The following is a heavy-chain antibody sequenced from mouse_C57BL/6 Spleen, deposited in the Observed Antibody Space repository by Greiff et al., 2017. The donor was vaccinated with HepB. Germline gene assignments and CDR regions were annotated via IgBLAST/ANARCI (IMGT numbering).Heavy chain of an antibody. CDR1: GYAFTNYL. Sequence: VQLQQSGAELVRPGTSVKVSCKASGYAFTNYLIEWVKQRPGQGLEWIGVINPGSGGTNYNEKFKGKATLTADKSSSTAYMQLSSLTSEDSAVYFCAREGYDYERAMDYWGQGTSVTVSS. CDR3: AREGYDYERAMDY. D-gene: IGHD2-4*01. CDR2: INPGSGGT. V-gene: IGHV1-54*01. J-gene: IGHJ4*01.